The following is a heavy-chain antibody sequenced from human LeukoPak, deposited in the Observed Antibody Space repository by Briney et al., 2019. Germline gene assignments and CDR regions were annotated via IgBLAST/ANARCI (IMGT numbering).Heavy chain of an antibody. J-gene: IGHJ6*03. CDR1: GYTFTGYY. D-gene: IGHD3-9*01. CDR3: ARGDFDWPDYYYYYMDV. Sequence: GASVKVSCKASGYTFTGYYMHWVRQAPGQGLEWMGWINPNSGGTNYAQKFQGRVTMTRDTSISTAYMELSRLRSDDTAVYYCARGDFDWPDYYYYYMDVWGKGTTATVSS. V-gene: IGHV1-2*02. CDR2: INPNSGGT.